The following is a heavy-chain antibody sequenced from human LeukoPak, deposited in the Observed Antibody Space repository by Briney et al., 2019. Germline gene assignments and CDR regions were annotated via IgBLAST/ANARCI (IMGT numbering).Heavy chain of an antibody. Sequence: GGSLRLSCAASGFTFDDYAMSWVRQAPGRGLEWVSGINWYGGSTDYADSVKGRFTISRDNAKNALYLQMNSLRDEDTPLYDCARGRKIYSNSVFDYWGQGTLVTVPS. CDR2: INWYGGST. CDR1: GFTFDDYA. CDR3: ARGRKIYSNSVFDY. V-gene: IGHV3-20*01. D-gene: IGHD4-11*01. J-gene: IGHJ4*02.